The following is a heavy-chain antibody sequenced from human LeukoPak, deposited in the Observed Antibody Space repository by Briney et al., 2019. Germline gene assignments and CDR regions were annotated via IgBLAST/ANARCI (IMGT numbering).Heavy chain of an antibody. CDR1: GFTFSSYA. D-gene: IGHD1-14*01. Sequence: PGGSLRLSCTTSGFTFSSYAMTWVRQAPGRGLEWVSSISGSGDTTNYADSVKGRFTISRDNSESTLYLQMASLRAEDTAIYYCAKDSINCWHCCMDVWGKGTTVTVSS. CDR3: AKDSINCWHCCMDV. J-gene: IGHJ6*03. CDR2: ISGSGDTT. V-gene: IGHV3-23*01.